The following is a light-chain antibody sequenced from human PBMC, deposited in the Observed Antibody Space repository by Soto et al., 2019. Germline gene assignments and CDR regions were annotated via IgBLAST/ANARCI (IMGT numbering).Light chain of an antibody. CDR3: QQYNSYPWT. Sequence: DIQMTQSPSTLSASIGDRVVITCRASESISSWLAWYQQKPDKAPKLLIYDVSSLESGVPSRFSGSGSGTEFTLTISSLQPDDFATYYCQQYNSYPWTFGQGTKVDIK. V-gene: IGKV1-5*01. CDR1: ESISSW. CDR2: DVS. J-gene: IGKJ1*01.